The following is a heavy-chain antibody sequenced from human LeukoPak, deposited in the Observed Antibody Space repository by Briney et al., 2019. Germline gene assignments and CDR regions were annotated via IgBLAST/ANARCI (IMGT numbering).Heavy chain of an antibody. CDR1: GFTFSSYA. CDR2: ISGSGDRT. CDR3: AKGYCSSSSCYYFDY. J-gene: IGHJ4*02. V-gene: IGHV3-23*01. D-gene: IGHD2-2*01. Sequence: LGGSLRLSCAASGFTFSSYAMSWVRQAPGEGLEWVSAISGSGDRTFYPDSVKGRFTISRDNFKNTLYLQMNSLRAEDTAVYYCAKGYCSSSSCYYFDYWGQGTLVTVSS.